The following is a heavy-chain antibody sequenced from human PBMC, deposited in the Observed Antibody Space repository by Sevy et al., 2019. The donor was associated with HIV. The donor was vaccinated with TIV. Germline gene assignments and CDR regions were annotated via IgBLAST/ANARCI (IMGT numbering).Heavy chain of an antibody. V-gene: IGHV1-69*13. CDR3: AGESEYCGGDCYSSFDY. Sequence: ASVKVSCKASGGTFSSYAISWVRQAPGQGLEWMGGIIPIFGTAKYAQKFQGRVTITADESTSTAYMELSSLRYEDKDVYYCAGESEYCGGDCYSSFDYWGQGTLVTVSS. CDR2: IIPIFGTA. CDR1: GGTFSSYA. J-gene: IGHJ4*02. D-gene: IGHD2-21*02.